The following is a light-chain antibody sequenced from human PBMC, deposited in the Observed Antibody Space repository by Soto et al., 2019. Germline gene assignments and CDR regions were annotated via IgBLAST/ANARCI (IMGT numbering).Light chain of an antibody. CDR2: NAS. Sequence: DIQMTQSPSTLSASVGDRVTITCRASQRIFTWLAWYQQKPEKAPKVLIYNASNLESGVPSRFSGSGSGTDFTLTISSLQPDDFEAYYCQQYDSFWTFGQGTKVEIK. CDR1: QRIFTW. CDR3: QQYDSFWT. J-gene: IGKJ1*01. V-gene: IGKV1-5*01.